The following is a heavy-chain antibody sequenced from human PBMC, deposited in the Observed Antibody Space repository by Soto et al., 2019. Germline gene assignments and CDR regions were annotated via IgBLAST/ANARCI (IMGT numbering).Heavy chain of an antibody. CDR2: IYYSGST. Sequence: QVQLQESGPGLVKPSQTLSLTCTVSGGSISSGGYYWRWIRQHPGKGLEWIGYIYYSGSTYYNPSLKSRVTISVDTSKNQFSLKLSSVTAADTAVYYWARVNYYDSSGYPNFDYWGQGTLVTVSS. J-gene: IGHJ4*02. CDR3: ARVNYYDSSGYPNFDY. D-gene: IGHD3-22*01. CDR1: GGSISSGGYY. V-gene: IGHV4-31*03.